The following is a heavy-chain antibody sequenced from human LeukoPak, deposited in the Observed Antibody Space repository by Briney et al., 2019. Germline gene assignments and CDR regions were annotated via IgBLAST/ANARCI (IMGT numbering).Heavy chain of an antibody. V-gene: IGHV1-24*01. D-gene: IGHD6-19*01. J-gene: IGHJ3*02. CDR3: ATGIAVAGHDAFDI. CDR1: GYTLTELS. Sequence: GASVRVSCKVSGYTLTELSMHGVRQAPGKGLEWRGGFYPEEGETLYAQNFQCRDTMTEDTSTDTAYMELSSLSSEDTAVYYCATGIAVAGHDAFDIWGQGTMVTVSS. CDR2: FYPEEGET.